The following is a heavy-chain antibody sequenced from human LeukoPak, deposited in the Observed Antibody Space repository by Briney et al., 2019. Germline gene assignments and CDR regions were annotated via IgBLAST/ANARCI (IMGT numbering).Heavy chain of an antibody. CDR3: ARWAQYGSSGSCYSWFAP. CDR2: MKLDGSEE. Sequence: GGSLRLSCAASGFTFRSYWMSWVRQAPGKGLEWVANMKLDGSEEYYVDSVKGRFTISSDNAKNSLYLQMNSLRVDDTAVYYCARWAQYGSSGSCYSWFAPGGKGTLVTVSS. J-gene: IGHJ5*02. V-gene: IGHV3-7*01. CDR1: GFTFRSYW. D-gene: IGHD2-15*01.